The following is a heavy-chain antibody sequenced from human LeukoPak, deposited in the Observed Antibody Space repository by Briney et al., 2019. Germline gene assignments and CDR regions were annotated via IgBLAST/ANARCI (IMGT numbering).Heavy chain of an antibody. CDR1: GFTLIDYN. J-gene: IGHJ4*02. CDR2: IQFDGTTE. Sequence: GGSLRPSCGASGFTLIDYNMHWVRQAPGKGLEYVAFIQFDGTTEYYTDSVKGRFTMSRDKSKNTLYLQMNSLRGGDTAVYYCARGAAVALELWGQGTLVTVSS. D-gene: IGHD6-19*01. CDR3: ARGAAVALEL. V-gene: IGHV3-30*02.